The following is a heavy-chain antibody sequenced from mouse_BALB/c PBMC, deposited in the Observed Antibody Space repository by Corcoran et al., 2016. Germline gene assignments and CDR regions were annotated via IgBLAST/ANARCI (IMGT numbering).Heavy chain of an antibody. CDR3: ARAGYCNYPPYYYAMDY. J-gene: IGHJ4*01. Sequence: VQLQQSGPELVKPGAPMKISCKASGYSFTGYTMNWVKQSHGKNLEWIGLINPYNGGTSYNQKFKGKATLTVDKSSSTAYMELLSLTSEDSAVYYCARAGYCNYPPYYYAMDYWGQGTSVTVSS. CDR1: GYSFTGYT. V-gene: IGHV1-26*01. D-gene: IGHD2-10*02. CDR2: INPYNGGT.